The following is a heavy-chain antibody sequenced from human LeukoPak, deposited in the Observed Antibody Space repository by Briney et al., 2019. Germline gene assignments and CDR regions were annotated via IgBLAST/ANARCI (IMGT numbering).Heavy chain of an antibody. D-gene: IGHD3-10*01. CDR1: GGSISSYY. CDR2: IYYSGST. J-gene: IGHJ5*02. Sequence: SETLSLTCTVSGGSISSYYWSWIRQPPGKGLEWSGYIYYSGSTNYNPSLKSRVTISVDTSKNQFSLKLNSVTAADTAVYYCARSLRVRGVRDWFDPGAREPWSPSPQ. V-gene: IGHV4-59*08. CDR3: ARSLRVRGVRDWFDP.